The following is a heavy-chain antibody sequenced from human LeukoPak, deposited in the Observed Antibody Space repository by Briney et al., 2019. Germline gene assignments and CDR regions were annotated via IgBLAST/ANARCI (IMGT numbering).Heavy chain of an antibody. D-gene: IGHD1-26*01. V-gene: IGHV3-21*01. J-gene: IGHJ6*03. CDR2: ITSSGSYI. CDR3: ARDPYSGSYSDYYYYYMDV. CDR1: AFSFSNYN. Sequence: TSGGSLRLSCAASAFSFSNYNMNWVRQAPGKGLEWVSSITSSGSYIYYADSVKGRFTISRGNAKNSLYLQLNSLRAEDTAVYYCARDPYSGSYSDYYYYYMDVWGKGTTVTVSS.